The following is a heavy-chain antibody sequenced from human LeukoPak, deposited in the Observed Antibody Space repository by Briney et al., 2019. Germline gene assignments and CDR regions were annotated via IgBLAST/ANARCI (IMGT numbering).Heavy chain of an antibody. CDR1: GGSISSGGYY. V-gene: IGHV4-31*03. CDR3: ARARIVGARFDY. D-gene: IGHD1-26*01. Sequence: SETLSLTCTVSGGSISSGGYYWSWIRQHPGKGLEWIGYIYYSGSTYYNPSLKSRVTISVDTSKNQFSLKLSSVTAADTAVYYCARARIVGARFDYWGQGTLVTVSS. CDR2: IYYSGST. J-gene: IGHJ4*02.